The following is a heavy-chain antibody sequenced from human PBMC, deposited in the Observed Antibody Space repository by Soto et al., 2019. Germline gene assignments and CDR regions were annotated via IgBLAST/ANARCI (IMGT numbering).Heavy chain of an antibody. Sequence: QIHLVQSGGEVKKPGASVKVSCKTSGYTFTTYGISWVRQAPGQGLEWMGWITHVNDNTTYAQNLQGRVTMTTDTATNTAYLELRSLTSDDTDVYYCARTDKGDYVPPLDNWGQGTLVTVSS. V-gene: IGHV1-18*01. D-gene: IGHD4-17*01. CDR3: ARTDKGDYVPPLDN. CDR1: GYTFTTYG. CDR2: ITHVNDNT. J-gene: IGHJ4*02.